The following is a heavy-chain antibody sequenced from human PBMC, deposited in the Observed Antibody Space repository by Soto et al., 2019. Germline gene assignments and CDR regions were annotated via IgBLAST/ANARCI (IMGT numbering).Heavy chain of an antibody. D-gene: IGHD3-3*01. CDR1: GYTFTDYY. V-gene: IGHV1-2*02. CDR3: AGGGITVFGVIDY. Sequence: ASVKVSCKASGYTFTDYYVHWVRQAPGQGLEWMGWIHSKSGGTNYAQKFQGRVTMTRDTSISTAYMELSRLTYDDTAVYYCAGGGITVFGVIDYWGQGTPVTVSS. J-gene: IGHJ4*02. CDR2: IHSKSGGT.